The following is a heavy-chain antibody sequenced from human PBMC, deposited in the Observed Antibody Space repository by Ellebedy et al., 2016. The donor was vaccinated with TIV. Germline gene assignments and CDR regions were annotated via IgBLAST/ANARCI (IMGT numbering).Heavy chain of an antibody. Sequence: GESLKISXAASGFTFSDYYMNWIRQAPGKGLEWLSYIDTSGTYTNYADSVKGRFTISRDNSKDTLYLEMNSLRAEDTAIYYCVKPLNSGSPRFEGGHWGQGTLVTVSS. V-gene: IGHV3-11*06. J-gene: IGHJ1*01. D-gene: IGHD3-10*01. CDR1: GFTFSDYY. CDR3: VKPLNSGSPRFEGGH. CDR2: IDTSGTYT.